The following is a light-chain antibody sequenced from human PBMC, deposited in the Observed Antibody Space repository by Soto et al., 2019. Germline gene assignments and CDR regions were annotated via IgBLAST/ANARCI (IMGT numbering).Light chain of an antibody. CDR1: SSDVGGYDY. CDR2: EVS. Sequence: QSALTQPASVSGSPGQSITISCTGTSSDVGGYDYVSWYQQHPDKAPKLIIFEVSHRPSGVSNRFSGSKSGNTASLTISGLQAEDEADYYCQSYDSTLSARYVFGTGTKVTVL. CDR3: QSYDSTLSARYV. J-gene: IGLJ1*01. V-gene: IGLV2-14*01.